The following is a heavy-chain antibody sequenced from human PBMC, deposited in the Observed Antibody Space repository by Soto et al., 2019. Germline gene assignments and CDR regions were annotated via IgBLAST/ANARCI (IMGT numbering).Heavy chain of an antibody. D-gene: IGHD3-16*02. CDR1: GYTFTSYG. CDR3: AREYDYVWGSYRSDFDY. V-gene: IGHV1-18*01. J-gene: IGHJ4*02. Sequence: SVKVSCKASGYTFTSYGISWVRQAPGQGLEWMGWISAYNGNTNYAQKLQGRVTMTTDTSTSTAYMELRSLRSDDTAVYYCAREYDYVWGSYRSDFDYWGQGTLVTVSS. CDR2: ISAYNGNT.